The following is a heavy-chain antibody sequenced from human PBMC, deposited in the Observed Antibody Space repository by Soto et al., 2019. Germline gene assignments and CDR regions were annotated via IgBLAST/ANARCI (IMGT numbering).Heavy chain of an antibody. J-gene: IGHJ5*02. D-gene: IGHD4-17*01. V-gene: IGHV1-18*01. CDR1: GYTFTSYG. CDR2: ISAYNGNT. Sequence: ASVKVSCKASGYTFTSYGISWVRQAPGQGLEWMGWISAYNGNTNYAQKLQGRVTMTTDTSTSTAYMELRSLRSDDTAVYYCARDPPHTYGDYKPNWFDPWGQGTLVTVSS. CDR3: ARDPPHTYGDYKPNWFDP.